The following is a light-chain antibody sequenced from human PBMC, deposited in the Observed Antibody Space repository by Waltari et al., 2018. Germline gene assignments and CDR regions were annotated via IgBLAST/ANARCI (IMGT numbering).Light chain of an antibody. CDR1: ALSKQY. CDR2: KDM. CDR3: QSADSSGSVV. J-gene: IGLJ2*01. Sequence: SFELTQPPSLSVSPGQTARITCSGDALSKQYAHWHQQRPGLAPVLVIYKDMGTPSGFPERFSGSSSGTTVTLTISGVQAEDEADYYCQSADSSGSVVFGGGTKLTVL. V-gene: IGLV3-25*03.